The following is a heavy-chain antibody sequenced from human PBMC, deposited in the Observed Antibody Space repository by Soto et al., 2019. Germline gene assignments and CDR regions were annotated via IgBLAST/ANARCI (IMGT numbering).Heavy chain of an antibody. Sequence: EVQLLESGGGLVQPGGSLRLSCAASGFTFSSYAMSWVRQAPGKGLEWVSAISGSGGSTYYADSVKGRFTISRDNSKNTLDLQMNSLRAEDTAVYYCAKAGRWLQAPDYWGQGTLVTVSS. CDR2: ISGSGGST. V-gene: IGHV3-23*01. D-gene: IGHD3-10*01. CDR1: GFTFSSYA. J-gene: IGHJ4*02. CDR3: AKAGRWLQAPDY.